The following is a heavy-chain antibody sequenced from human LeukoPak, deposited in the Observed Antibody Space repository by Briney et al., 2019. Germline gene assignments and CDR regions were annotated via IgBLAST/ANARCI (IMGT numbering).Heavy chain of an antibody. CDR1: GYTFTSHG. D-gene: IGHD6-13*01. V-gene: IGHV1-18*01. CDR2: ISAYNGNT. Sequence: ASVKVSCKASGYTFTSHGISWVRQAPGQGLEWMGWISAYNGNTNYAQNLQGRVTITTDKSTSTAYMELRSLRSDDTAVYYCARDEWQQLALFEYWGQGALVTVSS. CDR3: ARDEWQQLALFEY. J-gene: IGHJ4*02.